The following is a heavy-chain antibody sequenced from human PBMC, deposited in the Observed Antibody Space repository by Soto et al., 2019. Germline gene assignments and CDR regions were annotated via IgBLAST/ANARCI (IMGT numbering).Heavy chain of an antibody. CDR3: ARDMGVLWSGYPEGGFDY. J-gene: IGHJ4*02. D-gene: IGHD3-3*01. CDR1: GFTFTNYW. Sequence: GGSLRLSCAASGFTFTNYWMSWVRQATGKGLEWVANIKQDGSEKYYADSAKGRFIISRDKAKTSLYLQMSSLRAEDTAVYYCARDMGVLWSGYPEGGFDYWGQGTPVTVSS. V-gene: IGHV3-7*01. CDR2: IKQDGSEK.